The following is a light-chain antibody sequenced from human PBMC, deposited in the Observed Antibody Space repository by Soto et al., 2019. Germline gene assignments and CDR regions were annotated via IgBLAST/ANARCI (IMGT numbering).Light chain of an antibody. CDR2: KAS. Sequence: DIQMTQSPSTLSASVGDRVTITCRASQSISSWLAWYQQKPGKAPKLLIYKASNLESGVTSRFSGSGSGTEFTLTISSLQPDDYATYYCQQYNSDPWTFGRGTKVEI. J-gene: IGKJ1*01. V-gene: IGKV1-5*03. CDR3: QQYNSDPWT. CDR1: QSISSW.